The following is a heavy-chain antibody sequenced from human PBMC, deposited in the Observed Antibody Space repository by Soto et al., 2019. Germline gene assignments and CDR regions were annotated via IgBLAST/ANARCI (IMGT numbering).Heavy chain of an antibody. D-gene: IGHD3-16*01. CDR2: ISASGGST. V-gene: IGHV3-23*01. J-gene: IGHJ4*02. Sequence: EVQLLDSGGGLVQPGGSLRLSCAASGFTFNNYAMSWVRQAPGKGLEWVSSISASGGSTNYADSVKGRFTISRDNFENTVYLQMNSLRAEDTAVYYCVKTRLAGGFDYWGQGSLVTVSS. CDR1: GFTFNNYA. CDR3: VKTRLAGGFDY.